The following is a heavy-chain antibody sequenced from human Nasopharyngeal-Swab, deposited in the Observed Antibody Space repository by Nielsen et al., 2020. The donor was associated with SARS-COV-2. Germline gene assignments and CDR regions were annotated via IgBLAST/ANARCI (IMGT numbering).Heavy chain of an antibody. Sequence: SVKVSCKASGGTFSSYAISWVRQAPGQGLEWMGGIIPIFGTANYAQKFQGRVTITADKSTSTAYMELSSLRSEDTAVYYCARDPESGVVVPAAMREVAPFDYWGQGTLVTVSS. J-gene: IGHJ4*02. V-gene: IGHV1-69*06. CDR2: IIPIFGTA. D-gene: IGHD2-2*01. CDR3: ARDPESGVVVPAAMREVAPFDY. CDR1: GGTFSSYA.